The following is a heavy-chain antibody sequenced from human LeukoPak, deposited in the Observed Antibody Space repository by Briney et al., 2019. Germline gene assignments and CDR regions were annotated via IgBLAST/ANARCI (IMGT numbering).Heavy chain of an antibody. D-gene: IGHD6-13*01. V-gene: IGHV3-23*01. J-gene: IGHJ4*02. CDR1: GFTFSTYA. CDR3: AKDKEAGTFLDY. CDR2: ISGSGGST. Sequence: PGGSLRLSCAASGFTFSTYAMTWVRQAPGKGLEWVSTISGSGGSTYYADSVKGRLTISRDNSKNTLYLQLNSLRADDTAVYYCAKDKEAGTFLDYWGQGALVTVSS.